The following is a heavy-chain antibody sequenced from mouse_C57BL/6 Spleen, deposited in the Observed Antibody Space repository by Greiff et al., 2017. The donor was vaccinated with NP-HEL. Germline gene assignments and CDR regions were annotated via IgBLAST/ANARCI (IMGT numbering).Heavy chain of an antibody. D-gene: IGHD2-10*02. CDR2: IYPSDSET. J-gene: IGHJ2*01. Sequence: VQLQQSGAELVRPGSSVKLSCKASGYTFTSYWMDWVKQRPGQGLEWIGNIYPSDSETHYNQKFKDKATLTVDKSSSTAYMQLSSLTSEDSAVYYCAREYGNYFDYWGQGTTLTVSS. V-gene: IGHV1-61*01. CDR1: GYTFTSYW. CDR3: AREYGNYFDY.